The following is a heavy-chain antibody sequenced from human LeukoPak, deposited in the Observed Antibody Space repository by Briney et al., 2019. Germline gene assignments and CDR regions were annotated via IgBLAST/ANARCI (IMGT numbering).Heavy chain of an antibody. V-gene: IGHV3-33*01. CDR2: IWSDGRNK. CDR1: GFTFSTYG. J-gene: IGHJ4*02. Sequence: GRSLRLSCAASGFTFSTYGMHWVRQAPGKGLEWVAVIWSDGRNKYYADSVKGRFTISRDNSKNTLYLQVSSLRAEDTAVYYCARDKAPYGDYTFDYWGQGTLVTVSS. D-gene: IGHD4-17*01. CDR3: ARDKAPYGDYTFDY.